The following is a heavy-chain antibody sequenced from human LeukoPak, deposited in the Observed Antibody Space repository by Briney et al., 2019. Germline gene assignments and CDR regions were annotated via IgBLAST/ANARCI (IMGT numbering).Heavy chain of an antibody. CDR2: ITTSGSTL. D-gene: IGHD5-12*01. J-gene: IGHJ4*02. V-gene: IGHV3-11*04. CDR3: AGSSAVEY. CDR1: GFTFSDYY. Sequence: GGSLRLSCAASGFTFSDYYMSWIRQAPGKGLEWVSSITTSGSTLYFADSVKGRFTISRDNAKNSLHLQMNSLRAEDTAVYFGAGSSAVEYWGQGTLVTVSS.